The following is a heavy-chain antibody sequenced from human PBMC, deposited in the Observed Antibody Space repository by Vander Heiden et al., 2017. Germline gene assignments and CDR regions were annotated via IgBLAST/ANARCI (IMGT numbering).Heavy chain of an antibody. V-gene: IGHV3-30*18. J-gene: IGHJ6*02. D-gene: IGHD3-3*01. CDR1: GFTSSNSG. CDR3: AKDRSSYDFWSNYGHFYYGMDV. Sequence: VQLVEAGGGVIQPGRSLRLSCAASGFTSSNSGMHWVRQAPGKGLEWVAFISFDGSHKYYADSVKGRFTVSRDNSKNTLYLQMNSLKTEDTAIFYCAKDRSSYDFWSNYGHFYYGMDVWGRGTTVTVSS. CDR2: ISFDGSHK.